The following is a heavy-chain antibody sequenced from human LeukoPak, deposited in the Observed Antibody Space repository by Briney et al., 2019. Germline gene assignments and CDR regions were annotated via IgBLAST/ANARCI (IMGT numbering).Heavy chain of an antibody. Sequence: GASLKISCKGSGYSFTSYWIGWVRQMRGKGLEWMGIIYPGDSDTRYSPSFQGQVTISADKSISTAYLQWSSLKASDTAMYYCARATYCSSTSCPSIRYYMDVWGKGTTVTVS. CDR2: IYPGDSDT. J-gene: IGHJ6*03. D-gene: IGHD2-2*01. CDR3: ARATYCSSTSCPSIRYYMDV. CDR1: GYSFTSYW. V-gene: IGHV5-51*01.